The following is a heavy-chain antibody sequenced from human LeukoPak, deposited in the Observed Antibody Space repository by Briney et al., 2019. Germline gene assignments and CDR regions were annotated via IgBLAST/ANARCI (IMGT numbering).Heavy chain of an antibody. Sequence: SETLSLTCTVSGGSISSSSYYWGWIHQPPGKGLEWIGSIYYSGSTYYNPSLKSRVTISVDTSKNQFSLKLSSVTAADTAVYYCARVPNVLLWFGESPPQWFDPWGQGTLVTVSS. CDR3: ARVPNVLLWFGESPPQWFDP. V-gene: IGHV4-39*07. CDR1: GGSISSSSYY. D-gene: IGHD3-10*01. CDR2: IYYSGST. J-gene: IGHJ5*02.